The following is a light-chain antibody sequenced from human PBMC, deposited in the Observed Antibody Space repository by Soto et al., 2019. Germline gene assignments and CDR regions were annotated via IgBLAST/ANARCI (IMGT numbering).Light chain of an antibody. V-gene: IGKV3-20*01. CDR2: GAS. Sequence: EIVLTQSPGTLSLSPGERATLSCRASQSVSRSYLAWYRQKPGQAPWLLIYGASNRASGVPDRFSGSGSGTDFTLTISGLEPEDFAMYYCHQYDGSPFTFGQGTRLDIK. CDR1: QSVSRSY. J-gene: IGKJ5*01. CDR3: HQYDGSPFT.